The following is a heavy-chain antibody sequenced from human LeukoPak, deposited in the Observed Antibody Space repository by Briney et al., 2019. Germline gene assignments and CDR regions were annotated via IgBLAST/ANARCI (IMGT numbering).Heavy chain of an antibody. CDR3: AREDDGDAFDI. CDR1: GFTFSSYW. D-gene: IGHD5-24*01. V-gene: IGHV3-7*01. Sequence: GGSLRLSCAASGFTFSSYWMSWVRQAPGKGLEWVANIKQDGSEKHYVDSVKGRFTISRDNAKNSLYLQMNSLRAEDTAVYYCAREDDGDAFDIWGQGTMVTVSS. CDR2: IKQDGSEK. J-gene: IGHJ3*02.